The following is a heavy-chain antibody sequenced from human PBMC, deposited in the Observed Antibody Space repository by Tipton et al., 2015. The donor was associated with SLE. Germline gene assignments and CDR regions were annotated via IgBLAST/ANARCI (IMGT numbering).Heavy chain of an antibody. CDR2: INHSGST. CDR1: GGSFSGYY. Sequence: LRLSCAVYGGSFSGYYWSWIRQPPGKGLEWIGEINHSGSTNYNPSLKSRVTISVDTSKNQFSLKLSSVTAADTAVYYCARQWGGYNWKGGAFDIWGQGTMVTVSS. CDR3: ARQWGGYNWKGGAFDI. V-gene: IGHV4-34*01. J-gene: IGHJ3*02. D-gene: IGHD1-20*01.